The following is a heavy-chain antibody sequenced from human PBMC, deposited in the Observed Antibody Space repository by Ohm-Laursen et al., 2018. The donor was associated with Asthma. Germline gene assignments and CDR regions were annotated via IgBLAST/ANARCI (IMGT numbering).Heavy chain of an antibody. D-gene: IGHD2-8*02. V-gene: IGHV3-64*02. J-gene: IGHJ4*02. CDR3: ARGGVLVVYAIDY. CDR2: ISSNGGST. Sequence: SLRLSCSASGFTFSSYAMHWVRQAPGKGLEYVSAISSNGGSTYYADSVKGRFTISRDNSKNTLYLQMGSLRAEDMAVYYCARGGVLVVYAIDYWGQGTLVTASS. CDR1: GFTFSSYA.